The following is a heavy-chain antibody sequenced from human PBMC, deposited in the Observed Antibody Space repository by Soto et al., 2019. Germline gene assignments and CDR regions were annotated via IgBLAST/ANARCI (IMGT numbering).Heavy chain of an antibody. CDR1: GGTFSSYA. Sequence: SVKVSCKASGGTFSSYAISWVRQAPGQGLEWMGGIIPIFGTANHAQKFQGRVTITADESTSTAYMELSSLRSEDTAVYYCARGYVTNYYDSSGYYFDYWGQGTLVTVSS. CDR3: ARGYVTNYYDSSGYYFDY. CDR2: IIPIFGTA. D-gene: IGHD3-22*01. V-gene: IGHV1-69*13. J-gene: IGHJ4*02.